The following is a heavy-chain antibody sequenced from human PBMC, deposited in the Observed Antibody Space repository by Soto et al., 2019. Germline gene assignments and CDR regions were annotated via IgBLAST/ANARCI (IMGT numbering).Heavy chain of an antibody. J-gene: IGHJ3*02. CDR3: ARGFATLDAFDI. V-gene: IGHV4-61*01. D-gene: IGHD3-16*01. CDR1: GGSVSSGSYY. Sequence: SETLSLTCTVSGGSVSSGSYYWSWIRQPPGKGLEWIGYIYYSGSTNYNPSLKSRVTISVDTSKNQFSLKLSSVTAADAAVYYCARGFATLDAFDIWGQGTMVTVSS. CDR2: IYYSGST.